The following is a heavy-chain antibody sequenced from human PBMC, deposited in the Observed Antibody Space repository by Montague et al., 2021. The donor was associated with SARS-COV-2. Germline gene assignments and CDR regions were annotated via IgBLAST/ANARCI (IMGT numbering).Heavy chain of an antibody. CDR3: ARHFPSGYTFGLDSFDL. J-gene: IGHJ3*01. V-gene: IGHV4-39*01. Sequence: SETLSLTCTVSGGSINITNYYWTWHPPPPGKELGGYVSDYYTASYNYNPTIRSPITMSVDTTKLQFSLKLISVPDTATGVYYCARHFPSGYTFGLDSFDLWGQGTMVTVSS. CDR2: DYYTASY. CDR1: GGSINITNYY. D-gene: IGHD5-18*01.